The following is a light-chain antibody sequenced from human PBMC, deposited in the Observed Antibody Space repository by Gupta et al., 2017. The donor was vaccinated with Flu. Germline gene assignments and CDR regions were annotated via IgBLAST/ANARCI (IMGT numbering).Light chain of an antibody. Sequence: DVVMTQSPLSLAVTLGQPASISCRSSQGLVYSDGNTYLHWFQQRPGQSPRRLIHQVSYRDSGVPDRFSGSGSGTDFILKISRVEAEDVGVYFCMQGAHWPWAFGQGTKVEIK. J-gene: IGKJ1*01. CDR2: QVS. CDR3: MQGAHWPWA. V-gene: IGKV2-30*01. CDR1: QGLVYSDGNTY.